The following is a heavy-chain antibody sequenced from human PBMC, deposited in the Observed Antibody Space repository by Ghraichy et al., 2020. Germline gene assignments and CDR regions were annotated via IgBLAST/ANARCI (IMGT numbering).Heavy chain of an antibody. Sequence: SETLSLTCTVSGYSISSGYYWGWIRQPPGKGLEWIASTYHSGSTSYNPSLKSRVTISVETSKNQFSLNLNSVTAADTAVYYCARDSGFGVFYFDPWGPGTLITVSS. D-gene: IGHD3-10*01. CDR1: GYSISSGYY. CDR2: TYHSGST. CDR3: ARDSGFGVFYFDP. V-gene: IGHV4-38-2*02. J-gene: IGHJ4*02.